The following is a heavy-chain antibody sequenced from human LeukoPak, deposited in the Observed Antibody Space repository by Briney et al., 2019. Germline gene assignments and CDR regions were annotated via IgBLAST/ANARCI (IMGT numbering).Heavy chain of an antibody. CDR1: GGSFSSGQY. CDR2: INHSGST. Sequence: PSETLSLPCAVFGGSFSSGQYWSWIRQPPGKGLEWIGEINHSGSTNYNPSLKSRVTISVDTSKNQFSLKLSSVTAADTAVYYCARAKLRYFDWSNWFDPWGQGTLVTVSS. J-gene: IGHJ5*02. D-gene: IGHD3-9*01. V-gene: IGHV4-34*01. CDR3: ARAKLRYFDWSNWFDP.